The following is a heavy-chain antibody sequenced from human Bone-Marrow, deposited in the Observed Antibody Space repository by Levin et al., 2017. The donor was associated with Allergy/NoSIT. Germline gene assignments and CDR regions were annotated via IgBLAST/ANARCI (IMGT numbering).Heavy chain of an antibody. D-gene: IGHD5-12*01. CDR3: AKDMGYVYAHAFDF. V-gene: IGHV3-9*01. Sequence: SLKISCAASGFTFDDYTMHWVRQAPGKGLEWVSSINWDSDNIAYGDSVRGRFTVSRDNARNSLYLQMNSLRPEDTAFYYCAKDMGYVYAHAFDFWGQGTLVTVSS. CDR2: INWDSDNI. J-gene: IGHJ4*02. CDR1: GFTFDDYT.